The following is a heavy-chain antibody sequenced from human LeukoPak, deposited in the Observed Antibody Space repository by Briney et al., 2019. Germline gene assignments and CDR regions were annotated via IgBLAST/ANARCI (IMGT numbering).Heavy chain of an antibody. CDR1: GFTFSSYG. J-gene: IGHJ5*02. V-gene: IGHV3-30*02. CDR2: IRYDGSNK. D-gene: IGHD5-18*01. CDR3: AKDREYSYGFFDD. Sequence: GGSLRLSCAASGFTFSSYGIHWVRQAPGKGLEWVAFIRYDGSNKYYADSVKGRFSIARDNSKNTLYLQMNSLRAEDTAVYYCAKDREYSYGFFDDWGQGTLVTVSS.